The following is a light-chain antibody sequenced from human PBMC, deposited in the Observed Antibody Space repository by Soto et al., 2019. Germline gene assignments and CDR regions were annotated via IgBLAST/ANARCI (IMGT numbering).Light chain of an antibody. Sequence: DIQMTPSPSSLSASVGDTVTITCRASQSISSYLNWYQQKPGKAPKXLIYAASSLQSGVPSRFSGSGSGTDFTLTISSLKTEDFATYYCQQNYSTTRTFGQGTKVDIK. CDR3: QQNYSTTRT. CDR1: QSISSY. V-gene: IGKV1-39*01. J-gene: IGKJ1*01. CDR2: AAS.